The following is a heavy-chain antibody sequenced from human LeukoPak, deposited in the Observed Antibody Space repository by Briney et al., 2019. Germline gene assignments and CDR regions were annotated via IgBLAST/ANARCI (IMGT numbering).Heavy chain of an antibody. J-gene: IGHJ5*02. V-gene: IGHV4-34*01. Sequence: SETLSLTCAVYGGSFSGYYWSWIRQPPGKGLDWIGEINHSGSTNYNPSLKSRVTISVDTSKNQFSLKLSSVTAADTAVYYCASLYYYDSSGYPAAYNWFDPWGQGTLVTVSS. D-gene: IGHD3-22*01. CDR1: GGSFSGYY. CDR2: INHSGST. CDR3: ASLYYYDSSGYPAAYNWFDP.